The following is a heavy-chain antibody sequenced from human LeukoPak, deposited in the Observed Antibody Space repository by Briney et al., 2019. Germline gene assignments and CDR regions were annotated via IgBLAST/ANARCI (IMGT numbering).Heavy chain of an antibody. CDR3: ARDQGEMATIGCLGY. CDR2: IIPIFGTA. CDR1: GGTFSSYA. Sequence: ASVKVSCKASGGTFSSYAISWVRQAPGQGLEWMGGIIPIFGTANYAQKFQGRVTITADESTSTAYMELSSLRSEDTAVYYCARDQGEMATIGCLGYWGQGTLVTVSS. D-gene: IGHD5-24*01. J-gene: IGHJ4*02. V-gene: IGHV1-69*13.